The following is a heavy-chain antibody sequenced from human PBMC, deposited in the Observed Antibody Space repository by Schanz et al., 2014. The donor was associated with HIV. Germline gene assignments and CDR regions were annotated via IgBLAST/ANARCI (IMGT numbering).Heavy chain of an antibody. CDR1: GYTFTSYG. Sequence: QVQLVQSGAEVKKPGASVKVSCKASGYTFTSYGISWVRQAPGQGLEWMGWIGTYNDKRYYAKTLQGRITITTETSTSTVYMELRSLRSDDTAIYYCARDWTDWGTFYKYYGMDVWGQGTTVTVSS. CDR2: IGTYNDKR. V-gene: IGHV1-18*01. J-gene: IGHJ6*02. CDR3: ARDWTDWGTFYKYYGMDV. D-gene: IGHD3-16*01.